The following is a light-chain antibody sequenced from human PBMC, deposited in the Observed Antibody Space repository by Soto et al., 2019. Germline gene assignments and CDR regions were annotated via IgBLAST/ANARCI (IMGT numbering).Light chain of an antibody. J-gene: IGKJ3*01. CDR1: QSVSSSY. Sequence: EIVLTQSPGTLSLSPGERATLSCRASQSVSSSYLAWYQQKPGQAPRLLIYGASSRATGIPDRFTGSGSGTDFTLTISRLEPEDFAVYYCQQYGSSPFTCGPGTKVDIK. CDR3: QQYGSSPFT. CDR2: GAS. V-gene: IGKV3-20*01.